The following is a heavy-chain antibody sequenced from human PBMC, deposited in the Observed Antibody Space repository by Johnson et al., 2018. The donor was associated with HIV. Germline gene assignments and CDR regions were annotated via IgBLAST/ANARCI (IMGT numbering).Heavy chain of an antibody. Sequence: EVQLVESGGGLVQPGRSLRLSCAASGFTFDDYAMHWVRQAPGKGLEWVSGINWNGGSTGYADSVKGRFTISRDNAKNSLYLQMNSLRAEDTALYYCARREGTTGTFSAFDIWGQGTMVTVSS. J-gene: IGHJ3*02. D-gene: IGHD1-1*01. V-gene: IGHV3-20*04. CDR1: GFTFDDYA. CDR3: ARREGTTGTFSAFDI. CDR2: INWNGGST.